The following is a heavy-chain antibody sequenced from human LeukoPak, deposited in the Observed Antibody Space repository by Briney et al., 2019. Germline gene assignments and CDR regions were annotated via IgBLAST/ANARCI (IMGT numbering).Heavy chain of an antibody. CDR3: ARVTLGELSLPDY. V-gene: IGHV3-33*01. D-gene: IGHD3-16*02. Sequence: PGRSLRLSCAASGFTFSSYGMHWVRQAPGKGLEWVAVTWYDGSNKYYADSVKGRFTISRDNSKNTLYLQMNSLRAEDTAVYYCARVTLGELSLPDYWGQGTLVTVSS. CDR1: GFTFSSYG. CDR2: TWYDGSNK. J-gene: IGHJ4*02.